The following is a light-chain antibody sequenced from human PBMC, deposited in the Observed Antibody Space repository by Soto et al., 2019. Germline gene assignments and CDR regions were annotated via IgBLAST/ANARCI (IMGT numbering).Light chain of an antibody. Sequence: EVVLTQSPATLSLSPGERVTLSCRASQSITGYLAWSQHKPGQAPRLLIYDTFKRATGIPARFIGSGSGTDYTLTISSLEPEDFATYVRQPRTNCAPTFGRATQVAMK. V-gene: IGKV3-11*01. CDR2: DTF. CDR1: QSITGY. J-gene: IGKJ4*02. CDR3: QPRTNCAPT.